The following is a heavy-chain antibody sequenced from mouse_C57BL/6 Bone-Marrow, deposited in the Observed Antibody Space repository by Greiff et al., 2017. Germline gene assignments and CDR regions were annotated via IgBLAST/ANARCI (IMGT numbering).Heavy chain of an antibody. Sequence: EVHLVESGGGLVKPGGSLKLSCAASGFTFSDYGMRWVRQAPEKGLEWVAYISSGGSTIYYADTVKGRFTISRDNAKNTLFLQMTSLRSEDTAMYYCARPGSGYWYFDVWGTGTTVTVSS. J-gene: IGHJ1*03. D-gene: IGHD4-1*01. V-gene: IGHV5-17*01. CDR2: ISSGGSTI. CDR1: GFTFSDYG. CDR3: ARPGSGYWYFDV.